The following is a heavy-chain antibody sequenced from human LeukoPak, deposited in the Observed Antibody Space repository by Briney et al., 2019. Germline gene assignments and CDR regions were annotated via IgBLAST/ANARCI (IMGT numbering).Heavy chain of an antibody. Sequence: SETLSLTCTVSGGSISSSDSHWSWIRQSPGKGLEWIGYISYRGSTSYNPSLRSRLTISIGTSQNQFSLKLTSVTAADTAVYYCVRVRTGTCCYDYWGQGTLVTVSP. V-gene: IGHV4-30-4*01. D-gene: IGHD2-2*01. J-gene: IGHJ4*02. CDR1: GGSISSSDSH. CDR2: ISYRGST. CDR3: VRVRTGTCCYDY.